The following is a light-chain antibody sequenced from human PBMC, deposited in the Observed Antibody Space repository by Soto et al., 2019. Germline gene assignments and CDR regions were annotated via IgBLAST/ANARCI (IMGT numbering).Light chain of an antibody. CDR1: SSDVGGYNY. V-gene: IGLV2-14*01. CDR2: DVS. Sequence: QSALTQPASVSGSPGQSITISCTGTSSDVGGYNYVSWYQQHPGKAPKLMIYDVSNRPSGVSNRFSGSKSGNTASLTISGFQAEDEADYYCSSYTSSSVVFGGGTQLTVL. J-gene: IGLJ2*01. CDR3: SSYTSSSVV.